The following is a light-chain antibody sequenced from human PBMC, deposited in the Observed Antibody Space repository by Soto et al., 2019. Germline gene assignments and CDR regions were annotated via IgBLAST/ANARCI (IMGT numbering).Light chain of an antibody. J-gene: IGKJ2*01. CDR1: QGINIF. Sequence: DIQLTQSPSFLSASVGDRVTITCRASQGINIFLAWFQQKPGKAPNLLISAASTLQSGVPSRFSGSRSETEFTLTITSLQPEDSATYYCQQRNSYPRTFGQGTKVDIK. CDR3: QQRNSYPRT. V-gene: IGKV1-9*01. CDR2: AAS.